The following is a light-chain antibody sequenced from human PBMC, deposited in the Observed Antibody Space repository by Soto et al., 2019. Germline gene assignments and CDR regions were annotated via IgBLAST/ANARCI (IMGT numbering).Light chain of an antibody. V-gene: IGLV2-8*01. CDR2: EVS. CDR1: SSDVGGYNY. CDR3: SSYSGTNYHYV. Sequence: QSALTQPPSASGSFGQSVTISCTGTSSDVGGYNYVSWYQQHPGKAPKLMVYEVSERPSGVPDRFSGSKSGNTASLTVSGLQADDDADYDCSSYSGTNYHYVFGTGTKVTVL. J-gene: IGLJ1*01.